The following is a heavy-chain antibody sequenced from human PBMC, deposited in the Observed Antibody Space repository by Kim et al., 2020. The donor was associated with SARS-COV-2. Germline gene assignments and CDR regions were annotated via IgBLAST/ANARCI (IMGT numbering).Heavy chain of an antibody. J-gene: IGHJ6*02. CDR3: AKDFSEDYYYHGMNV. V-gene: IGHV3-33*06. D-gene: IGHD2-15*01. Sequence: DSVKGRFTISRDNSRNALYLLMNSLRVEDTALYYCAKDFSEDYYYHGMNVWGQGTTVTVSS.